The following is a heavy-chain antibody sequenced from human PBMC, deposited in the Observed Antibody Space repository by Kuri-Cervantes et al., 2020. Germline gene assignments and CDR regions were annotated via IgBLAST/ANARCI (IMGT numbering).Heavy chain of an antibody. J-gene: IGHJ5*02. CDR3: ARSLAAGRNWFDP. Sequence: LRLSCAASGFTFDDYAMHWVRQAPGKGLEWIGYISHGRSTSYNPSLSSRVTISVDMSKNQLSLKLTSVAAADTAIYYCARSLAAGRNWFDPWGQGTLVTVSS. CDR2: ISHGRST. D-gene: IGHD6-6*01. CDR1: GFTFDDYA. V-gene: IGHV4-30-2*01.